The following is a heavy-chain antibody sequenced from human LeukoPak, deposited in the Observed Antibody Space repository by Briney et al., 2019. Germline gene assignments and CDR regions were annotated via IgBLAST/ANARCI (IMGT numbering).Heavy chain of an antibody. D-gene: IGHD6-19*01. V-gene: IGHV4-34*01. J-gene: IGHJ4*02. Sequence: SETLSLTCAVYGGSFSGYYWSWIRQPPGKGLEWIGEINHSGSTNYNLSLKSRVTISVDTSKNQFSLKLSSVTAADTAVYYCARALVRWLGPTYFDYWGQGTLVTVSS. CDR1: GGSFSGYY. CDR2: INHSGST. CDR3: ARALVRWLGPTYFDY.